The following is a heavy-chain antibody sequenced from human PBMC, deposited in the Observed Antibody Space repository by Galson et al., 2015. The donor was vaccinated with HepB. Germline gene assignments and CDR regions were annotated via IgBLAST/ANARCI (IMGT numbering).Heavy chain of an antibody. CDR1: GFTVSNYC. D-gene: IGHD3-10*01. Sequence: SLRLSCAASGFTVSNYCMTWVRQAPGKGLEWVSFIFSSGGTAYADSVRGRFTISRDNSKNTLYLQMNSLRVEDSAVYYCARVEYLTSSGGWGQGTLVTVSS. CDR3: ARVEYLTSSGG. CDR2: IFSSGGT. V-gene: IGHV3-53*01. J-gene: IGHJ4*02.